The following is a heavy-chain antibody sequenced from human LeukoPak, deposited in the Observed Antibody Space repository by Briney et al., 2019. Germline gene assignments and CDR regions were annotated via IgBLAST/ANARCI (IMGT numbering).Heavy chain of an antibody. CDR1: GYSISSGYY. CDR3: ARVSAAPGYYYYMDV. CDR2: IYHSGST. J-gene: IGHJ6*03. D-gene: IGHD6-13*01. Sequence: PSETLSLTCTVSGYSISSGYYWGWIRQPPGKGLEWIGSIYHSGSTYYNPSLKGRVTISVDTSKNQFSLKLSSVTAADTAVYYCARVSAAPGYYYYMDVWGKGTTVTVSS. V-gene: IGHV4-38-2*02.